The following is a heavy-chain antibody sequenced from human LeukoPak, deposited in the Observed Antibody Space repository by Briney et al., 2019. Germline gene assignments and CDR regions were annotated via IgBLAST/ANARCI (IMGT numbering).Heavy chain of an antibody. V-gene: IGHV3-64*01. CDR3: ARVGFGELNDAFDI. J-gene: IGHJ3*02. CDR2: ISSNGGST. D-gene: IGHD3-10*01. CDR1: GFTFSSYT. Sequence: PGGSLRLSCAASGFTFSSYTMSWVRQAPGKGLEYVSAISSNGGSTYYANSVKGRFTISRDNSKNTLYLQMGSLRAEDMAVYYCARVGFGELNDAFDIWGQGTMVTVSS.